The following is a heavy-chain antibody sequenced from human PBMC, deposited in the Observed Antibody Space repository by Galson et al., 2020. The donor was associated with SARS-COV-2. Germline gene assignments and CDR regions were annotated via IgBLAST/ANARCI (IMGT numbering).Heavy chain of an antibody. V-gene: IGHV3-48*03. CDR1: GFTFSNYD. CDR3: ARLDAYGPGY. Sequence: GGSLRLSCAASGFTFSNYDMNWVRQAPGKGLEWVSYISSSGRTIHYADSVKGRFTISRDNAKSSLSLQMNSLRAEDTAVYYCARLDAYGPGYWGQGTLVTVSS. D-gene: IGHD2-21*01. CDR2: ISSSGRTI. J-gene: IGHJ4*02.